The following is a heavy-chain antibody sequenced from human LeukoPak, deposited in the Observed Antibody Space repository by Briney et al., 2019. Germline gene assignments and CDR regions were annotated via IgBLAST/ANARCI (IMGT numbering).Heavy chain of an antibody. CDR2: MNPNSGNT. CDR1: GYTFTSYD. CDR3: AREYILTAYYGDY. D-gene: IGHD3-9*01. J-gene: IGHJ4*02. V-gene: IGHV1-8*02. Sequence: ASVKVSCKASGYTFTSYDINWVRQATGQGLEWMGWMNPNSGNTDYAQKFQGRVTMTWDTSISTAHMELSRLRSDDTAVYYCAREYILTAYYGDYWGQGTLVTVSS.